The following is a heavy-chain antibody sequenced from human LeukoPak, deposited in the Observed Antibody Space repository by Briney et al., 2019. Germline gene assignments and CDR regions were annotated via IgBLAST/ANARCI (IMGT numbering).Heavy chain of an antibody. D-gene: IGHD3-16*02. CDR2: IYPGDSDT. Sequence: GESLKISCKGSGYSFTSYWIGWVRQMPGKGLEWMGIIYPGDSDTRYSPSFRGQVTISADKSISTAYLQWSSLKASDTAMYYCARHGLSDDYVWGSYRSQPDYWGQGTLVTVSS. J-gene: IGHJ4*02. V-gene: IGHV5-51*01. CDR3: ARHGLSDDYVWGSYRSQPDY. CDR1: GYSFTSYW.